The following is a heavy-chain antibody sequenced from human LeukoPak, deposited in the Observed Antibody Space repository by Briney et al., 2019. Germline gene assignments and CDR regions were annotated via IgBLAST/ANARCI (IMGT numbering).Heavy chain of an antibody. V-gene: IGHV3-7*01. Sequence: PGGSLRLSCAASGFTFSYFWMTWVRQAPGKGLEWVANINEDGSKKYYVDSAKGRFTISRDNAKNSLYLQMNSLRVEDTAVYYCARGRGDSGWWIPYFFDYWGQGNLITVSS. CDR2: INEDGSKK. CDR3: ARGRGDSGWWIPYFFDY. CDR1: GFTFSYFW. D-gene: IGHD6-19*01. J-gene: IGHJ4*02.